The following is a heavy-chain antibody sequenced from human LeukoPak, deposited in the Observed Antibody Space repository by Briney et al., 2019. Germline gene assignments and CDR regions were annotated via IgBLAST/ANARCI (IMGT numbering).Heavy chain of an antibody. Sequence: ASVKVSCKVSGYTLTELSMHWVRQAPGKGLEWMGGFDPEDGETIYAQKFQGRVTMTEDTSTDTAYMELSSLRSEDTAVYYCARDWSRYYYDSSGYYPSWGQGTLVTVSS. CDR2: FDPEDGET. CDR3: ARDWSRYYYDSSGYYPS. D-gene: IGHD3-22*01. V-gene: IGHV1-24*01. CDR1: GYTLTELS. J-gene: IGHJ4*02.